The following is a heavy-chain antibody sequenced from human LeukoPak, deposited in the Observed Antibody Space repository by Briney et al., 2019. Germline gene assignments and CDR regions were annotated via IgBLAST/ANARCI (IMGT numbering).Heavy chain of an antibody. V-gene: IGHV4-34*01. CDR2: INHSGST. CDR3: ARRSRGDGYTLAY. J-gene: IGHJ4*02. Sequence: SQTLSLTCAVYGRSFSGYYWSWVRQPPGKGMEWIGEINHSGSTNYNPCLKSRVTISVDTSKNQFSLKLSSVTAADTAVYYCARRSRGDGYTLAYWGQGTLVTVSS. CDR1: GRSFSGYY. D-gene: IGHD5-24*01.